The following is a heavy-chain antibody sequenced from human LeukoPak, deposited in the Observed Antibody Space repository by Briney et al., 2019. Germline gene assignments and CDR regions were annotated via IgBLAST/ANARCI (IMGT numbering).Heavy chain of an antibody. V-gene: IGHV1-46*01. Sequence: ASVKVSCKASGYTFTSYYMHWVRQAPGQGLEWMGIINPSGGSTSYAQKFQGRVTMTRDMSTSTVYMELSSLRSEDTAVYYCARYCSGGSCYGLNAFDIWGQGTMVTVSS. J-gene: IGHJ3*02. CDR1: GYTFTSYY. CDR3: ARYCSGGSCYGLNAFDI. CDR2: INPSGGST. D-gene: IGHD2-15*01.